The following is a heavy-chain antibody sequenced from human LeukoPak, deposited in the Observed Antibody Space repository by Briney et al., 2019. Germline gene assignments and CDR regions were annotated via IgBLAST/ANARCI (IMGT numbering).Heavy chain of an antibody. Sequence: PSETLSLPCTVSGGSISSYYWSWIRQPPGKGLEWIGYIYYSGSTNYNPSLKSRVTISVDTSKNQFSLKLSSVTAADTAVYYCARGGQGYDFWSGYYYVRGAFDYWGQGTLVTVSS. CDR1: GGSISSYY. CDR2: IYYSGST. J-gene: IGHJ4*02. V-gene: IGHV4-59*01. D-gene: IGHD3-3*01. CDR3: ARGGQGYDFWSGYYYVRGAFDY.